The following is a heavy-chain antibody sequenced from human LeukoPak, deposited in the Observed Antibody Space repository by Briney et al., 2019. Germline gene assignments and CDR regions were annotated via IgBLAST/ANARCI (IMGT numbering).Heavy chain of an antibody. D-gene: IGHD3-22*01. CDR3: AREAQAYYYDSSGYYGY. J-gene: IGHJ4*02. CDR2: IKQDGSEK. Sequence: PGGSLRLSCAASGFTFSSYWMSWVRQAPGKGLEWVANIKQDGSEKYYVDSVKGRFTISRDNAKNSLYLQMNSLRAEDTAVYYCAREAQAYYYDSSGYYGYWGQGTLVTVSS. CDR1: GFTFSSYW. V-gene: IGHV3-7*01.